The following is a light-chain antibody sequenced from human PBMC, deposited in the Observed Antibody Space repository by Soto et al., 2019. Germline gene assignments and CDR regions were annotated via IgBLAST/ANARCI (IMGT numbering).Light chain of an antibody. J-gene: IGLJ2*01. CDR3: SSYTRSASHV. CDR1: SNDIGGYNY. CDR2: EVN. V-gene: IGLV2-14*01. Sequence: QSALTQPASVSGSPGQSITISCAGTSNDIGGYNYVSWYQQRPGKAPKLMIFEVNIRPSGISDRFSGSKSGYTASLTISGLQAEDEADYYCSSYTRSASHVFGGGTKLTVL.